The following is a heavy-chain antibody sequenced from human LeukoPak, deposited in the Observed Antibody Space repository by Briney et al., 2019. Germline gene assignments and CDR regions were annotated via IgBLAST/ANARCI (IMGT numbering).Heavy chain of an antibody. CDR2: ISSSGKS. CDR3: ARGHIAPQRQFIARRGLRTVSRFDP. J-gene: IGHJ5*02. D-gene: IGHD6-25*01. Sequence: SETLSLTCTVSSGSPSKYYWTWIRQSREKGLEWIASISSSGKSHRHPSLQRRVTKSLDTSNHQLSLKMTSVSSADTAVYYCARGHIAPQRQFIARRGLRTVSRFDPWGQGTLVLVSA. CDR1: SGSPSKYY. V-gene: IGHV4-59*01.